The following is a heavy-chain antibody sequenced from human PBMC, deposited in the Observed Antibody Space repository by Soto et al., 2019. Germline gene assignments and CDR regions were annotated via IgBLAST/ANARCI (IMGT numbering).Heavy chain of an antibody. Sequence: ASVKVSCKASGYTFTSYGISWVRQAPGQGLEWMGWISAYNGNTNYAQKLQGRVTMTTDTSTSTAYMKLRSLRSDDTAVYYCARGLKYCTNGVCSFYGMYVWGQGTTVTVSS. J-gene: IGHJ6*02. V-gene: IGHV1-18*01. CDR3: ARGLKYCTNGVCSFYGMYV. D-gene: IGHD2-8*01. CDR2: ISAYNGNT. CDR1: GYTFTSYG.